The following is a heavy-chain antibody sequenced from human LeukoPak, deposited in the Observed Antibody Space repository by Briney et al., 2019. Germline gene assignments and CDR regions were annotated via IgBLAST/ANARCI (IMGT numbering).Heavy chain of an antibody. D-gene: IGHD7-27*01. V-gene: IGHV3-33*01. CDR3: ARDLSGVDY. CDR1: GFSFSSDG. CDR2: IWYDGSNK. Sequence: GGSLRLSCAASGFSFSSDGMKWVRQAPGKGLEWVAVIWYDGSNKYYADSVKGRFTISRDNSKNTLYLQMNSLRAEDTAVYYCARDLSGVDYWGQGTLVTVSS. J-gene: IGHJ4*02.